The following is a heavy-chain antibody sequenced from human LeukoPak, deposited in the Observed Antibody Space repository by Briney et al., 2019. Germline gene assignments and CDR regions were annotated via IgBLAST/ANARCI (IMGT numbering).Heavy chain of an antibody. J-gene: IGHJ5*02. V-gene: IGHV4-4*02. CDR1: GGSISSSNW. CDR2: IYHSGST. Sequence: SETLSLTCAVSGGSISSSNWWSWVRQPPGKGLEWIGEIYHSGSTNYNPSLKSRVTISVDKSRNQFSLKLSSVTAADTAVYYCARAPLSDHWFDPWGQGTLVTVSS. CDR3: ARAPLSDHWFDP. D-gene: IGHD2/OR15-2a*01.